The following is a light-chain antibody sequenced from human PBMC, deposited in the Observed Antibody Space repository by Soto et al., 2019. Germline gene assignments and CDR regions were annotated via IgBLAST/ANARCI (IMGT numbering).Light chain of an antibody. CDR2: DAS. CDR1: QSVSNY. V-gene: IGKV3-11*01. CDR3: QQRSNWPLLT. J-gene: IGKJ4*01. Sequence: EIVLTQSPATLSLSPGERATLSCRASQSVSNYLAWYQQTPGQAPRLLIYDASNRATGIPARFSGSGSGTDFTLTISSLETEDFAVYYCQQRSNWPLLTFGGGTKVEIK.